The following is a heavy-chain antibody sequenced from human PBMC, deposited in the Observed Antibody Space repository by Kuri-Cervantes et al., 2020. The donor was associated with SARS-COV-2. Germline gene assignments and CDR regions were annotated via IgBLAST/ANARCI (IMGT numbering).Heavy chain of an antibody. J-gene: IGHJ4*02. D-gene: IGHD3-22*01. Sequence: GESLKISCAASGFTFSSYGMHWVRQAPGKGLEWVAVIWYDGSNKYYADSVKGRFTISRDNPKNTLYLQMNSLRAEDTAVYYCALSSGYYYPNAGFDYWGQGILVTVSS. CDR1: GFTFSSYG. V-gene: IGHV3-33*01. CDR2: IWYDGSNK. CDR3: ALSSGYYYPNAGFDY.